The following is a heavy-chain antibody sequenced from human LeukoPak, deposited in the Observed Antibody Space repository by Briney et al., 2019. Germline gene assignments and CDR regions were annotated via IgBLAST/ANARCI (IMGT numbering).Heavy chain of an antibody. Sequence: GRSLRLSCAASGFTFSSYAMPWVRQAPGKGLEWVAVISYDGSNKYYADSVKGRFTISRDNSKNTLYLQMNSLRAEDTAVYYCARFIQLWRTFDYWGQGTLVTVSS. CDR1: GFTFSSYA. V-gene: IGHV3-30-3*01. J-gene: IGHJ4*02. CDR3: ARFIQLWRTFDY. CDR2: ISYDGSNK. D-gene: IGHD5-18*01.